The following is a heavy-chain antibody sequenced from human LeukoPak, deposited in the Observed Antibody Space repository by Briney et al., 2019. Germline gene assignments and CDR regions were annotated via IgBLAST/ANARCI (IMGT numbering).Heavy chain of an antibody. J-gene: IGHJ4*02. V-gene: IGHV5-51*01. CDR2: IYPGDSDT. D-gene: IGHD6-13*01. CDR1: GYNFTSYW. CDR3: ARLLRNIAAAVYYSDY. Sequence: GESLQISCQGSGYNFTSYWIGWVRPMPGKGLEWMGIIYPGDSDTRYSPSFQGQVTISADKSISTAYLQWSSLKASDTAMYYCARLLRNIAAAVYYSDYWGQGTLVTVSS.